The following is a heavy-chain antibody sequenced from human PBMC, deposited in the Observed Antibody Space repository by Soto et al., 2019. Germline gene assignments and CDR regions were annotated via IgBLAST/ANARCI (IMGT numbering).Heavy chain of an antibody. D-gene: IGHD3-16*01. V-gene: IGHV1-8*01. CDR3: ARACRPGYFGACCY. CDR2: MNPNSGNT. CDR1: GYTFTSYD. Sequence: ASVKVSCKASGYTFTSYDINWVRQATGQGLEWMGWMNPNSGNTGYAQKFQGRVTMTRNTSISTAYMELSSLRSEDTAVYYCARACRPGYFGACCYWGQGTLVTVSS. J-gene: IGHJ4*02.